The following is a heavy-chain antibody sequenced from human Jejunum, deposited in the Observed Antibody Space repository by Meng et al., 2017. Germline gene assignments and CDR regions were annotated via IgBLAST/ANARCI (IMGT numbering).Heavy chain of an antibody. V-gene: IGHV3-48*03. CDR3: AGRWGYGYGLDV. CDR2: ISSSAT. Sequence: GESLKISCAASGFTFSSYEMSWVRQAPGKGLEWISVISSSATYYADSVKGRFTISRDNAKSSLYLQMNSLRAEDTAIYYCAGRWGYGYGLDVWGQGNTVTGAS. J-gene: IGHJ6*02. D-gene: IGHD5-12*01. CDR1: GFTFSSYE.